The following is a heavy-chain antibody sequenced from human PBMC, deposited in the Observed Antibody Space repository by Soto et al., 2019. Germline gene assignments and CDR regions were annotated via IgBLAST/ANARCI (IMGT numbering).Heavy chain of an antibody. J-gene: IGHJ5*02. CDR2: INPHGGST. Sequence: QVQLVQSGAEVRRPGASLNVSCKAPGDTFTSYYLNWVRQAPGQGIEWMGVINPHGGSTKYAQKFQGRITMTRDTSRSTVYMELSSLRSDDTAIYYCARSSGGNFGIIIEGSNWFDPWGQGTLVTVSS. CDR1: GDTFTSYY. D-gene: IGHD3-3*01. V-gene: IGHV1-46*01. CDR3: ARSSGGNFGIIIEGSNWFDP.